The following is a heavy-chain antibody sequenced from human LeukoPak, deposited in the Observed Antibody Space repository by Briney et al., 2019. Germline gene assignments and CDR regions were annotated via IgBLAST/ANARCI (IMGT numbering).Heavy chain of an antibody. CDR2: INHSGNT. CDR1: GGSFSGYY. CDR3: ARGWGLYGSFYYYGMDV. D-gene: IGHD3-10*01. J-gene: IGHJ6*02. Sequence: PSETLSLTCAVYGGSFSGYYRSWIRQPPGKGLGWIGEINHSGNTNYNPSLKSRVTISVDTSKNQFSLKLSSVTAADTAVYYCARGWGLYGSFYYYGMDVWGQGTTVTVSS. V-gene: IGHV4-34*01.